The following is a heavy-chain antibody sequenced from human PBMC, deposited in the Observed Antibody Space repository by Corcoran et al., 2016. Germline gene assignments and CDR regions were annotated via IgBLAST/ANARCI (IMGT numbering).Heavy chain of an antibody. Sequence: VQLVESGGGLVQPGGSLRLSCAASGFTFSRYWMSWVRQAPGKGLEWVANIKQDGSEKYYVDSVKGRFTVSRDNAKNSLSLQMNSLRAEDTAVYYCARDFASDTLGYWGQGTLVTVSS. CDR3: ARDFASDTLGY. J-gene: IGHJ4*02. D-gene: IGHD5-18*01. CDR2: IKQDGSEK. V-gene: IGHV3-7*01. CDR1: GFTFSRYW.